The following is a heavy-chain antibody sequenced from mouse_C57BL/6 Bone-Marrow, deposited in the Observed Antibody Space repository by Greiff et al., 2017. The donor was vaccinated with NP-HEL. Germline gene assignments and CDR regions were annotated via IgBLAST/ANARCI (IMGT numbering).Heavy chain of an antibody. CDR1: GYTFTSYW. D-gene: IGHD4-1*01. CDR3: ARLPLGRDWYFDV. V-gene: IGHV1-52*01. Sequence: QVQLKQPGAELVRPGSSVKLSCKASGYTFTSYWMHWVKQRPIQGLEWIGNIDPSDSETHYNQKFKDKATLTVDKSSSTAYMQLSSLTSEDSAVYYCARLPLGRDWYFDVWGTGTTVTVSS. J-gene: IGHJ1*03. CDR2: IDPSDSET.